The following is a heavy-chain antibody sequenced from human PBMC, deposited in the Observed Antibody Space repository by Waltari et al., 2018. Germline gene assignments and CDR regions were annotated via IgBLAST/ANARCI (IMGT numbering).Heavy chain of an antibody. CDR1: GFTFSSYA. V-gene: IGHV3-23*03. Sequence: EVQLMESGGGLVQPGGSLRLSCAASGFTFSSYAMSWVRQAPGKGREWVSVSYSGGSTYYADSVKGRFTISRDNSKNTLYLQMNSLRAEDTAVYYCAKDPPPRNWGQGTLVTVSS. CDR2: SYSGGST. CDR3: AKDPPPRN. J-gene: IGHJ4*02.